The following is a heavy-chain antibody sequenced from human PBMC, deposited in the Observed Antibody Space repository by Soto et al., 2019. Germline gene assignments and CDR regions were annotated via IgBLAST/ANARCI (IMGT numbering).Heavy chain of an antibody. Sequence: SHTLSRTFTVSFRSIISSSSDLRWIRQPPLKGLEWIGSIYYSGSTYYNPSLKSRVTISVDTSKNQFSLKLSSVTAADTAVYYCARQESSSWYRDYYYYGMDVWGQGTTVT. D-gene: IGHD6-13*01. V-gene: IGHV4-39*01. J-gene: IGHJ6*02. CDR1: FRSIISSSSD. CDR2: IYYSGST. CDR3: ARQESSSWYRDYYYYGMDV.